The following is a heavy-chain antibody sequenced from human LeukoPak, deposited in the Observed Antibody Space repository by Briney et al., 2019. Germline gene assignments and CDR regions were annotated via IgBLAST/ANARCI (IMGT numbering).Heavy chain of an antibody. CDR2: INPSGGST. V-gene: IGHV1-46*01. D-gene: IGHD3-10*01. CDR1: GGTFSSYA. J-gene: IGHJ4*02. Sequence: ASVKVSCKASGGTFSSYAISWVRQAPGQGLEWMGIINPSGGSTSYAQKFQGRVTMTRDTSTSTVYMELSSLRSEDTAVYYCARAELNRPDYWGQGTLVTVSS. CDR3: ARAELNRPDY.